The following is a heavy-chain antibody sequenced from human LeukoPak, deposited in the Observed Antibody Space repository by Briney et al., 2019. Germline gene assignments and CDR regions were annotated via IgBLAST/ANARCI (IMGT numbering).Heavy chain of an antibody. Sequence: GASVKVSCRSSGYTYPGYYMHGVRQARGRGREGIGIINPSGGSTSYAHKFQGSATMTRDTSTSTVYMELSSLKSEDTAVYYCAGGELGNWFDPWGQGTLVTVSS. V-gene: IGHV1-46*01. J-gene: IGHJ5*02. CDR2: INPSGGST. D-gene: IGHD7-27*01. CDR3: AGGELGNWFDP. CDR1: GYTYPGYY.